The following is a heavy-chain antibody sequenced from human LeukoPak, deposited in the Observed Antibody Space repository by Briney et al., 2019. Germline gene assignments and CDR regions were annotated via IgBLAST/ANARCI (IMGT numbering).Heavy chain of an antibody. CDR3: ARGYRGYSYGLNWFDP. CDR1: GYTFTGYY. Sequence: ASVKVSCKASGYTFTGYYMHWVRQAPGQGLEWMGWINPNSGGTNYAQKFQGRVTMTRDTSISTAYMELSRLRSDDTAVYYCARGYRGYSYGLNWFDPWGQGTLVTVSP. V-gene: IGHV1-2*02. J-gene: IGHJ5*02. D-gene: IGHD5-18*01. CDR2: INPNSGGT.